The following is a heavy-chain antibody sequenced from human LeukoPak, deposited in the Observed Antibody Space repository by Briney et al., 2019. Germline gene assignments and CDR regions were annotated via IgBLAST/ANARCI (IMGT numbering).Heavy chain of an antibody. CDR3: ARDRASTRSGSYFDY. Sequence: TSETLSLTCTVSGGSISSGDYYWSWIRQPPGKGLEWIGYIYYSGSTYYNPSLKSRVTISVDTSKNQFSLKLSSVTAADTAVYYCARDRASTRSGSYFDYWGQGTLVTVSS. CDR2: IYYSGST. CDR1: GGSISSGDYY. J-gene: IGHJ4*02. D-gene: IGHD1-26*01. V-gene: IGHV4-30-4*08.